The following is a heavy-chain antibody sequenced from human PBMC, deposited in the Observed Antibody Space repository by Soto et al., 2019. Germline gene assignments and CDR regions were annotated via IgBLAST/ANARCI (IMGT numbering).Heavy chain of an antibody. CDR3: ARARGYYDSSGYSGYYFDY. D-gene: IGHD3-22*01. CDR2: IYSGGST. CDR1: GFTVSSNH. J-gene: IGHJ4*02. Sequence: PGGSLRLSCAASGFTVSSNHMNWVRQAPGKGLEWVSVIYSGGSTYYADSVKGRFTISRDNSKNTLYLQMNSLRAEDTAVFYCARARGYYDSSGYSGYYFDYWGQGTLVTVSS. V-gene: IGHV3-53*01.